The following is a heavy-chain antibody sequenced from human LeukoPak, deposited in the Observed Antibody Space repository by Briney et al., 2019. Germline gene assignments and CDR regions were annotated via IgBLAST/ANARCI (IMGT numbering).Heavy chain of an antibody. D-gene: IGHD6-13*01. Sequence: GGSLRLSCAASGFTVSSNYMSWVRQAPGKGLEWVSVIYSGGSTYYADSVKGRFTISRDNSKNTLYPQMNSLRAEDTAVYYCAGDRSMGSSWFDYWGQGTLVTVSS. CDR1: GFTVSSNY. J-gene: IGHJ4*02. CDR3: AGDRSMGSSWFDY. CDR2: IYSGGST. V-gene: IGHV3-66*01.